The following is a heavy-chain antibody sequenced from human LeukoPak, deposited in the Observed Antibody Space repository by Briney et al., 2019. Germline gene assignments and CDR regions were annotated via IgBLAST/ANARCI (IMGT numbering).Heavy chain of an antibody. J-gene: IGHJ4*02. V-gene: IGHV4-59*01. CDR2: IYYSGSA. Sequence: SETLSLTCTVSGGSISSYYWSWIRQPPGKGLEWIGYIYYSGSANYNPSLKSRVTISVDTSKNQFSLELSSVTAADTAVYYCARGDAALIDYWGQGTLVTVSS. D-gene: IGHD3-16*01. CDR3: ARGDAALIDY. CDR1: GGSISSYY.